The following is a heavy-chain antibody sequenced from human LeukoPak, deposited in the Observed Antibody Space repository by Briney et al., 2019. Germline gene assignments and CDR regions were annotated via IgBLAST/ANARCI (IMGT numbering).Heavy chain of an antibody. CDR1: GFTFSSYE. CDR3: SELGITVFGGG. Sequence: PGGYLRLSCAASGFTFSSYEMNWLRPAPGQGLEWVSYISSSGSTIYYADSVKGRFTISRDNAKNSLYLQMNSLRAEDTAVYYCSELGITVFGGGWGKGTTVTISS. CDR2: ISSSGSTI. V-gene: IGHV3-48*03. D-gene: IGHD3-10*02. J-gene: IGHJ6*04.